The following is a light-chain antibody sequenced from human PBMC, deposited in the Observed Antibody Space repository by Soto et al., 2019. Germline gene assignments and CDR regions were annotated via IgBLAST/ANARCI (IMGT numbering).Light chain of an antibody. CDR3: QHRSNRPRT. Sequence: EIVLTQSPATLSLSPGESATLSCRASQSVTTYLAWYQQRPGQAPRLLIYDAFNRATGIPARFSGSGSGTDFTLTISSLEPEDFAVYFCQHRSNRPRTFGQGTKVDIK. J-gene: IGKJ2*01. V-gene: IGKV3-11*01. CDR1: QSVTTY. CDR2: DAF.